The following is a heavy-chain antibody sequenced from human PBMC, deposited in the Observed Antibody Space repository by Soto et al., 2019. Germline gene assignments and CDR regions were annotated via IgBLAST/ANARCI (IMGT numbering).Heavy chain of an antibody. Sequence: PSETLALTCAVYGGSFSGYYWRWVRQRPGKGLEWIGEINHSGSTNYNPSLKSRVTISVDTSKNQFSLKLSSVTAADTAVYYCARGRVSLLWFGEFYFDYWGQGTLVTVSS. J-gene: IGHJ4*02. CDR3: ARGRVSLLWFGEFYFDY. D-gene: IGHD3-10*01. CDR1: GGSFSGYY. CDR2: INHSGST. V-gene: IGHV4-34*01.